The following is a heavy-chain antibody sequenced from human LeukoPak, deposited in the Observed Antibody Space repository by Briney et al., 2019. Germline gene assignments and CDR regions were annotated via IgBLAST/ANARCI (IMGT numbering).Heavy chain of an antibody. Sequence: SETLSLTCTVSGGSISSYYWSWIRQPPGKGLEWIGYIYTSGSTNYNTSLKSPVTISVDTSKNQFSLKLSSVTAADTAVYYCARRDRATDAFDIWGQGTMVTVSS. J-gene: IGHJ3*02. CDR1: GGSISSYY. V-gene: IGHV4-4*09. CDR3: ARRDRATDAFDI. CDR2: IYTSGST. D-gene: IGHD3-22*01.